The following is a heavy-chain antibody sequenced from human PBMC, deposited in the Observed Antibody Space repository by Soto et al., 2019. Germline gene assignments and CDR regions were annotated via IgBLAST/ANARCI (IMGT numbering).Heavy chain of an antibody. CDR2: IYYSGST. J-gene: IGHJ4*02. CDR1: GGSISIGGYY. D-gene: IGHD6-6*01. CDR3: ASDSLGSAISSSGFDY. Sequence: QVQLQESGPGLVKPSQTLSLTCTVSGGSISIGGYYWTWIRQHPGRGLEWIGNIYYSGSTYYNPSLNPRIPISVDTSKPQCSLKLSSVTAADTAVYHCASDSLGSAISSSGFDYWGQGTLVTVSS. V-gene: IGHV4-31*03.